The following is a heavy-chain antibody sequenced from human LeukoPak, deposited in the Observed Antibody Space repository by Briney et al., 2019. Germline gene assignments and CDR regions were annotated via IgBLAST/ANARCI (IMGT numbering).Heavy chain of an antibody. Sequence: GASVKVSCKASGGTFSSYAIGWVRQAPGQGLEWMGRIIPILGIANYAQKFQGRVTITADKSTSTAYMELSSLRSEDTAVYYCARGTAVADGELDYWGQGTLVTVSS. V-gene: IGHV1-69*04. CDR3: ARGTAVADGELDY. CDR1: GGTFSSYA. CDR2: IIPILGIA. J-gene: IGHJ4*02. D-gene: IGHD6-19*01.